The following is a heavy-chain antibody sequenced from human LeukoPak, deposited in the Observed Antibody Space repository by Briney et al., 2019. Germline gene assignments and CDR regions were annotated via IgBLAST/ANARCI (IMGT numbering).Heavy chain of an antibody. D-gene: IGHD1-26*01. CDR1: GFTFSSYA. J-gene: IGHJ4*02. CDR3: ARDPRPAFIVGATTGFDY. CDR2: ISYDGSNK. Sequence: GGSLRLSCAASGFTFSSYAMHWVRQAPGKGLEWVAVISYDGSNKYYAESVKGRFTISRDNSKNTLYLQMNSLRAEDTAVYYCARDPRPAFIVGATTGFDYWGQGTLVTVSS. V-gene: IGHV3-30*04.